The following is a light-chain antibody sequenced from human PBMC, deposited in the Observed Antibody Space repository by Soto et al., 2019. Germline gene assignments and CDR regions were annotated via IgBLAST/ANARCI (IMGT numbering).Light chain of an antibody. CDR3: SLYTSSTTYV. CDR1: SSDVGSYNC. J-gene: IGLJ1*01. CDR2: EVS. V-gene: IGLV2-18*01. Sequence: QSVLTQPPSVSGSPGQSVTISCTGTSSDVGSYNCVSWYQQPPGTAPKLMIYEVSNRPSGVPDRFSGSKSGNTASLTISGLQAEDEADYYCSLYTSSTTYVFGTGTKLTVL.